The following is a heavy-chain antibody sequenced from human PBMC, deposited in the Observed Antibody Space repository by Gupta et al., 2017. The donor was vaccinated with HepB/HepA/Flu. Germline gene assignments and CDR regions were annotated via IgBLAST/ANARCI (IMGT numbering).Heavy chain of an antibody. Sequence: EVQLIQSGGGLVQPGGSLRLSCAASGFTFTDFYIDWVRQAPGKGLEWVGRTRNKPNDYTTEYAASVKGRFTISRDDSKNSLYLQMNSLKTEDTAVYYCARGPSLYTTYYYYYGMDVWGQGTTVTVSS. CDR3: ARGPSLYTTYYYYYGMDV. D-gene: IGHD1-1*01. CDR1: GFTFTDFY. J-gene: IGHJ6*02. CDR2: TRNKPNDYTT. V-gene: IGHV3-72*01.